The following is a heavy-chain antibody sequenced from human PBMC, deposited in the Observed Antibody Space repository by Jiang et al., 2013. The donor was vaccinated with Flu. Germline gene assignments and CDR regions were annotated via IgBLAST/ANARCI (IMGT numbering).Heavy chain of an antibody. CDR3: VTTSAYGDSADY. J-gene: IGHJ4*02. V-gene: IGHV4-30-4*01. CDR1: GGSISSRNYY. Sequence: GSGLVKPSQTLSLTCSVSGGSISSRNYYWSWIRQPPGKGLEWIGYIYYSGGTSYNPSLESRVSISIDTSKNQFSLNLSSVTAADTAVYYCVTTSAYGDSADYWGQGVLVTVSS. D-gene: IGHD4-17*01. CDR2: IYYSGGT.